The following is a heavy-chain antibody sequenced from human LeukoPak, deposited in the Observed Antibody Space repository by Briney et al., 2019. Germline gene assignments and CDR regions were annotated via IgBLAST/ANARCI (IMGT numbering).Heavy chain of an antibody. D-gene: IGHD1-26*01. CDR3: ARVGGATAVTMYFEY. V-gene: IGHV3-48*02. CDR1: GITYSGYS. Sequence: GSLRLSCVVSGITYSGYSMIWVRQAPGKGLEWLSFMTTSGNTIFYAESVKDRFTISRDNAKKSLYLQMNSLRDEDTAVYYCARVGGATAVTMYFEYWGQGTLVTVSS. J-gene: IGHJ4*02. CDR2: MTTSGNTI.